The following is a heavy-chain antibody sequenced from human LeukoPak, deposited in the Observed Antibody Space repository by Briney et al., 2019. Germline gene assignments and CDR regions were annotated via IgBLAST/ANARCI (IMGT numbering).Heavy chain of an antibody. CDR3: ALMVYATGPY. Sequence: GGSLRLSCAASGFTSSSYSMNWVRQAPGKGLEWVAVIPYDGSNKYYADSVKGRFTISRDNSKNTLYLQMNSLRAEDTAVYYCALMVYATGPYWGQGTLVTVSS. D-gene: IGHD2-8*01. CDR2: IPYDGSNK. CDR1: GFTSSSYS. V-gene: IGHV3-30*02. J-gene: IGHJ4*02.